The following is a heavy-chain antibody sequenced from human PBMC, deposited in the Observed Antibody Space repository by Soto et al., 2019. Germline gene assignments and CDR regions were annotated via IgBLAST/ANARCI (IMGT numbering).Heavy chain of an antibody. V-gene: IGHV4-59*01. J-gene: IGHJ4*02. CDR2: IYYSGST. Sequence: SETLSLTCTVSGGSISSYYWSWIRQPPGKGLEWIGYIYYSGSTNYNPSLKSRVTISVDTSKNQFSLKLSSVTAADTVVYYCASRTLAYCGGDCYSWFDYWGQGTLVTAPQ. D-gene: IGHD2-21*02. CDR3: ASRTLAYCGGDCYSWFDY. CDR1: GGSISSYY.